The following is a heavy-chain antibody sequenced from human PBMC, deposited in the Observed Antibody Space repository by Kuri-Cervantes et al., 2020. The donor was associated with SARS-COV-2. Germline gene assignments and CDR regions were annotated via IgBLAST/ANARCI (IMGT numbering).Heavy chain of an antibody. Sequence: SVKVSCKASGGTFSSYAISWARQAPGQGLEWMGGIIPIFGTSNYAQKFQCRVTITAYESTSTAYMELSSLRSEDTAVYYCARPNYYGSGRYNYGMDVWGQGTTVTVSS. CDR1: GGTFSSYA. CDR2: IIPIFGTS. CDR3: ARPNYYGSGRYNYGMDV. V-gene: IGHV1-69*13. J-gene: IGHJ6*02. D-gene: IGHD3-10*01.